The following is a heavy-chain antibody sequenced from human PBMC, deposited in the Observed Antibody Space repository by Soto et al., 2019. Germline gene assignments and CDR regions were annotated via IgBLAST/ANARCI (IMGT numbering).Heavy chain of an antibody. D-gene: IGHD2-15*01. CDR1: GYTFTSYA. Sequence: ASVKVSCKASGYTFTSYAMHWVRQAPGQRLEWMGWINAGNGNTKYSQKFQGRVTITRDTSASTAYMELSSLRFEDTAVYYCARSPGYCGGATCYSGWFDPWGQGTLVTVSS. V-gene: IGHV1-3*01. J-gene: IGHJ5*02. CDR3: ARSPGYCGGATCYSGWFDP. CDR2: INAGNGNT.